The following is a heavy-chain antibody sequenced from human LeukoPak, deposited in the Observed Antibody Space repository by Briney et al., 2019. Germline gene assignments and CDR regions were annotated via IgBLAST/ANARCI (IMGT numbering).Heavy chain of an antibody. CDR1: GFTFSSYA. CDR3: ASVYHIAVAGTGDY. J-gene: IGHJ4*02. V-gene: IGHV3-64*01. CDR2: ISSNGGST. D-gene: IGHD6-19*01. Sequence: GGSLRLSCAASGFTFSSYAMHWVRQAPGKGLEYVSAISSNGGSTYYANSVKGRFTISRDNSKNTLYLQMGSLRAEDMAVYYCASVYHIAVAGTGDYWGQGTLVTVSS.